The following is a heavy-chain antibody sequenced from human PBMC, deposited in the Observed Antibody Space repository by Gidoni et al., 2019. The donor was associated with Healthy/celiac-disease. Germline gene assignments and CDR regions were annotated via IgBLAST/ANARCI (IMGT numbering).Heavy chain of an antibody. CDR2: INHSGST. CDR3: ARRLRSRDY. J-gene: IGHJ4*02. V-gene: IGHV4-34*01. D-gene: IGHD4-17*01. Sequence: QVQLQQWGAGLLKPSETLSLTCAVCGGSFSGYYWSVIRQPPGKGLEWMGEINHSGSTNSNPSLKSRVTISVDTSKNQFSLKLSSVPAADTAVYYCARRLRSRDYWGQGTLVTVSS. CDR1: GGSFSGYY.